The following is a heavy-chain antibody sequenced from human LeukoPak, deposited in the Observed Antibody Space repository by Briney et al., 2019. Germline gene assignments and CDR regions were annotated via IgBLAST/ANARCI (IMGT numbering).Heavy chain of an antibody. D-gene: IGHD2-15*01. CDR2: IIPIFGTA. J-gene: IGHJ4*02. CDR1: GGTFSSYA. CDR3: ARSPEYCSGGSCQADH. Sequence: SVKVSCKASGGTFSSYAISWVRQAPGQGLEWMGGIIPIFGTANYAQKFQGRVTITADESTSTAYMELSSLRSEDTAVYYCARSPEYCSGGSCQADHWGQGTLVTVSS. V-gene: IGHV1-69*13.